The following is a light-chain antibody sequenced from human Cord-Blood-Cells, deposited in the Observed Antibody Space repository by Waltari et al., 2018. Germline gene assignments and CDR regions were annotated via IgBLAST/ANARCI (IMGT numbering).Light chain of an antibody. V-gene: IGKV1-39*01. CDR1: QSISSY. J-gene: IGKJ4*01. Sequence: DIQMTQSPSSLSASVGDRVTITCRASQSISSYLNWYQQKPGKAPKLLIYAASSLQSGVPSRFSGSGSVTDFTLTISSLQPEDVATYYCQQSYSTVTVGGGTKVEIK. CDR2: AAS. CDR3: QQSYSTVT.